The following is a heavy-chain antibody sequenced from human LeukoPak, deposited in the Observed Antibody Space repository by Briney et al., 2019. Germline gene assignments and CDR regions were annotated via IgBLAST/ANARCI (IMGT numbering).Heavy chain of an antibody. CDR3: ARDHVDTVMVFTSTHAFDI. V-gene: IGHV4-39*07. CDR2: IYYSGST. D-gene: IGHD5-18*01. CDR1: GGSISSSSYY. Sequence: SETLSLTCTVSGGSISSSSYYWGWIRQPPGKGLEWSGSIYYSGSTYYNPSLKSRVTISVDTSKNQFSLKLSSVTAADTAVFYCARDHVDTVMVFTSTHAFDIWGQGTMVTVSS. J-gene: IGHJ3*02.